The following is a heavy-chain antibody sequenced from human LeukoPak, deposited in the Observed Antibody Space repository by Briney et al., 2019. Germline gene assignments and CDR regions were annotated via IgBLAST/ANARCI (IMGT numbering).Heavy chain of an antibody. Sequence: SETLSLTCTVSGGSISSSSYYWGWIRQPPGKGLEWVGNIYYSASTYYNPSRKSRVTISIDTSKSTFSLKMSSVTAADTAVNYCARGGYGAWGYYFDYWGQGTLVTVSS. V-gene: IGHV4-39*01. J-gene: IGHJ4*02. CDR2: IYYSAST. D-gene: IGHD4-17*01. CDR3: ARGGYGAWGYYFDY. CDR1: GGSISSSSYY.